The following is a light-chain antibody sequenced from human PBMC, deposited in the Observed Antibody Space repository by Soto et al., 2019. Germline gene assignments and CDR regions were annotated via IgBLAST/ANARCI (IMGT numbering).Light chain of an antibody. CDR3: QQYGRSSWT. V-gene: IGKV3-20*01. J-gene: IGKJ1*01. CDR1: ESVSDNY. CDR2: GAS. Sequence: EIVLTQSPGTLSLSPGERATLSCRASESVSDNYLAWYQQRSGQAPRLVIYGASSRASAVPDRFSGSGSGTDFTLTISRLEPEDFAVYYCQQYGRSSWTFGQGTKVDIK.